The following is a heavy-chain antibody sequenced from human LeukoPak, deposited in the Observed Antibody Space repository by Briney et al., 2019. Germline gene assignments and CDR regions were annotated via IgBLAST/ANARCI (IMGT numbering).Heavy chain of an antibody. CDR2: IYSGGYT. CDR3: ARVLRLYADYLHPGAFDI. J-gene: IGHJ3*02. CDR1: GFTVSSSY. Sequence: GGSLRLSCAPSGFTVSSSYVTWVRQAPGQGLEWVSLIYSGGYTYYADSVKGRFTISRDKSKNTLYLQMNSLRAEDTAVYYCARVLRLYADYLHPGAFDIWGQGTMVTVSS. V-gene: IGHV3-66*01. D-gene: IGHD4/OR15-4a*01.